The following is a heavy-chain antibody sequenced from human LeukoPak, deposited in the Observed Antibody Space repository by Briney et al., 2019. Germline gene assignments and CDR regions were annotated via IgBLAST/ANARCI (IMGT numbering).Heavy chain of an antibody. V-gene: IGHV5-51*01. CDR1: GYTFSSYW. J-gene: IGHJ4*02. Sequence: GGSLKISCKGSGYTFSSYWIGWVRQMPGKGLEWMGIIYPGDSDTRYSPSLQGQVTISVDTSIGTAYLQWSSLKASDTAIYYCARQNDFRLDYWGQGTLVTVSS. CDR3: ARQNDFRLDY. CDR2: IYPGDSDT. D-gene: IGHD3-3*01.